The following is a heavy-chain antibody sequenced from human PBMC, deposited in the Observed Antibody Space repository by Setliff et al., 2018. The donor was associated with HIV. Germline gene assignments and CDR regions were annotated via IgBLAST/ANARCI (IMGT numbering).Heavy chain of an antibody. Sequence: GGSLRLSCAASGFTFSSYEMNWVRQAPGKGLEWVSDISSSGSTIYYADSVKGRFTISRDNAKNSVFLQMNSLRAEDTGVYYCATQTGFYNSHWYDYWGQGTMVTVSS. J-gene: IGHJ4*02. CDR3: ATQTGFYNSHWYDY. D-gene: IGHD6-13*01. CDR2: ISSSGSTI. CDR1: GFTFSSYE. V-gene: IGHV3-48*03.